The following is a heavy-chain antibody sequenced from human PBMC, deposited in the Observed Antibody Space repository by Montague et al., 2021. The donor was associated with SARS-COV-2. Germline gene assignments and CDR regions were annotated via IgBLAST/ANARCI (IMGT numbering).Heavy chain of an antibody. CDR3: ASGGNMLPKCRNEFFQH. CDR2: ISRSSDTI. CDR1: GFTFSHYE. Sequence: SLRLACAASGFTFSHYEMNWVRQAPGKGLEWVSYISRSSDTIYYAYSVKGLSTISSDNANNSLYLQMDSLRAEDTALYYCASGGNMLPKCRNEFFQHWGQGTLVTVSS. D-gene: IGHD3-16*01. V-gene: IGHV3-48*03. J-gene: IGHJ1*01.